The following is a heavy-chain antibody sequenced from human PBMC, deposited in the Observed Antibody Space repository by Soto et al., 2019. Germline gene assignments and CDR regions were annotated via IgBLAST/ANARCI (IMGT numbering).Heavy chain of an antibody. CDR3: ARCYDGWGEDWFGP. V-gene: IGHV1-18*01. CDR2: ISGFDGDT. J-gene: IGHJ5*02. D-gene: IGHD5-12*01. CDR1: GYTFTDFG. Sequence: QVHLVQSGGEMKKLGASVKVSCKASGYTFTDFGISWVRQAPGQGLEWMGWISGFDGDTNYAQKGQGRVPWTTETSATTACLELRRLTSDDAAICCCARCYDGWGEDWFGPRGQGPLVSVSS.